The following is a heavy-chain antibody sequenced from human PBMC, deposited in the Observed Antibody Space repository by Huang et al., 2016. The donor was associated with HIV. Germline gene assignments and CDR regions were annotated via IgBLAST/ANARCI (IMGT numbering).Heavy chain of an antibody. J-gene: IGHJ6*03. CDR3: SPTGDDYFYYYMDV. CDR2: VGSIAFGGAS. CDR1: GFIFNDFA. D-gene: IGHD4-17*01. Sequence: VESGGDAVQSGRSLRLSCRGSGFIFNDFAINWLRKSPGEGREWMGLVGSIAFGGASKSAPSVKDRFSVSRDEAKNVAFLQMENLQVDDTAVYYCSPTGDDYFYYYMDVWGNGTTVIVS. V-gene: IGHV3-49*03.